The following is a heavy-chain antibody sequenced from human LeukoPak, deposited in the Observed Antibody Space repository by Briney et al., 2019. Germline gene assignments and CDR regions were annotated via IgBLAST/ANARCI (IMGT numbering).Heavy chain of an antibody. D-gene: IGHD3-3*01. CDR3: GRVVRERYYDVWSGYAEYYFGY. V-gene: IGHV1-18*01. CDR1: GYTFTSYG. Sequence: ASVKVSCKASGYTFTSYGIRWVRQAPGQGLEWMGLISAYNGNTNYAQKLQGRVTMTTDTSTSTAYMEVRSLRSEDTAVYYCGRVVRERYYDVWSGYAEYYFGYWGQGTLVTVSS. CDR2: ISAYNGNT. J-gene: IGHJ4*02.